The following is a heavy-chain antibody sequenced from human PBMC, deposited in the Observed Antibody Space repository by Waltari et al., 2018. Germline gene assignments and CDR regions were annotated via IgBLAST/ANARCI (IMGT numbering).Heavy chain of an antibody. CDR3: ARAARLWNAVLWHFDL. Sequence: QGQLVQSGAEMKKPGASVKVSCQASGYIFTDYGVTWVRQAPGQGLEWMGWISGFNGHTNYEQKLQDRVTMTTDTSTSTAYMELRTLTSDDTAVYFCARAARLWNAVLWHFDLWGRGTLVTVSS. J-gene: IGHJ2*01. D-gene: IGHD1-1*01. V-gene: IGHV1-18*01. CDR1: GYIFTDYG. CDR2: ISGFNGHT.